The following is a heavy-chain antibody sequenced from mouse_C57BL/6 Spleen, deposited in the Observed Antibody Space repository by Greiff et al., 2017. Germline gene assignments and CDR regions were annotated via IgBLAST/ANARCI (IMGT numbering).Heavy chain of an antibody. V-gene: IGHV1-82*01. CDR3: ARSAAIQQAGFAY. CDR2: IYPGDGDT. CDR1: GYAFSSSW. D-gene: IGHD3-1*01. Sequence: VQLQQSGPELVKPGASVKISCKASGYAFSSSWMNWVKQRPGKGLEWIGRIYPGDGDTNYNGKFKGKATLTADKSSSTAYMQLSSLTSEDSAVYFCARSAAIQQAGFAYWGQGTLVTVSA. J-gene: IGHJ3*01.